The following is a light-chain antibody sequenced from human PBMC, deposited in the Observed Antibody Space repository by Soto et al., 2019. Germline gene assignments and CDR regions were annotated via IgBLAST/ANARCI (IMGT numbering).Light chain of an antibody. Sequence: EIVMTQSPATLSVSPGERATLSCRASQSVRSNLARYQQKPGQTPRLLMYGASTRATGIPARFSGSGSGTEFTLTISSLQSEDFAVYYCQQYDNWPETFGQGTKWIS. V-gene: IGKV3-15*01. CDR2: GAS. J-gene: IGKJ1*01. CDR3: QQYDNWPET. CDR1: QSVRSN.